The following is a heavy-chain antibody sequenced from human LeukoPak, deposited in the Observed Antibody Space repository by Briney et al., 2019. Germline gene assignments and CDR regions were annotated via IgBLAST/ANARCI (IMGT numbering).Heavy chain of an antibody. J-gene: IGHJ6*03. CDR3: ATPPGIAADYYYYYMDV. V-gene: IGHV3-23*01. D-gene: IGHD6-13*01. Sequence: PGGSLRLSCAASGFTFSSYAMSWVRQAPGKGLEWVSAISGSGGSTYYADYVRGRFTISRDNSKNTLYLQMNSLRAEDTAVYYCATPPGIAADYYYYYMDVWGKGTTVTVSS. CDR2: ISGSGGST. CDR1: GFTFSSYA.